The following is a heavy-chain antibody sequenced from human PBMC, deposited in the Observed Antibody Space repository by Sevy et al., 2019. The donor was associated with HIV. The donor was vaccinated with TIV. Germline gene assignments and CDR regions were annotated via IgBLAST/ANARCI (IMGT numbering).Heavy chain of an antibody. CDR2: IKQDGSEK. Sequence: GGSLRLSCAASGFIFNDYWMSWVRQAPGKGLEWVANIKQDGSEKYYVDSVKGRLTISRANAKNSLYLQMNSLRAEDTAVYYCARDVSSPYGDYEGYYFDYWGQGNLVTVSS. D-gene: IGHD4-17*01. CDR1: GFIFNDYW. V-gene: IGHV3-7*01. J-gene: IGHJ4*02. CDR3: ARDVSSPYGDYEGYYFDY.